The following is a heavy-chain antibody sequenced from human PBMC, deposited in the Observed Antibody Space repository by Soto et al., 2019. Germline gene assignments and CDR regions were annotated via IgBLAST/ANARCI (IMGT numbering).Heavy chain of an antibody. J-gene: IGHJ3*02. D-gene: IGHD6-13*01. CDR1: GFTLSAYW. CDR3: ARDVSPGSSSLYLDAFDI. CDR2: INRDGSQN. V-gene: IGHV3-7*03. Sequence: EVQLGESGGDLVQSGGSLRLSCAASGFTLSAYWMTWVRQAPGNGLEWVANINRDGSQNSDLDAVRGPFTIFRDNGGHSLYLPMDSRTADDTALYYCARDVSPGSSSLYLDAFDIWGQGPMVTVS.